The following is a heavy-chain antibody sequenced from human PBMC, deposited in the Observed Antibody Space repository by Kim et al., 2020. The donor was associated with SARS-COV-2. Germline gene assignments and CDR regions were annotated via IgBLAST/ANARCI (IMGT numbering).Heavy chain of an antibody. CDR3: AREETDRYGYRAFDY. J-gene: IGHJ4*02. V-gene: IGHV1-3*01. D-gene: IGHD3-16*02. Sequence: SQNFQGRVTITGDTSATTAYMELSNLRSEDTAVYYCAREETDRYGYRAFDYWGQGTPVTVSS.